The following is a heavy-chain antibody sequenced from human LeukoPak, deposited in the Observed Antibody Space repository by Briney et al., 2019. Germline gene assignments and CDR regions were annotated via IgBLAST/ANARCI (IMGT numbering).Heavy chain of an antibody. CDR1: GFTFSSYG. D-gene: IGHD5-18*01. J-gene: IGHJ4*02. CDR3: ARERGYSYGAHCDY. V-gene: IGHV3-33*01. CDR2: IWYDGSNK. Sequence: GGSLRLSCAASGFTFSSYGMHWVLQVPGKGLEWVAVIWYDGSNKYYADSVKGRFTISRDNSKNTVYLQMNSLRAEDTAVYYCARERGYSYGAHCDYWGQGTLVTVSS.